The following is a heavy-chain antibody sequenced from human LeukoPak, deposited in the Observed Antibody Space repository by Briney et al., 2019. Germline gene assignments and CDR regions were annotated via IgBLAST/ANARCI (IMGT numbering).Heavy chain of an antibody. V-gene: IGHV4-4*07. D-gene: IGHD3-22*01. Sequence: PSEPLSLTCTVSGGSHSSYYWSWIRQPAGEGLEWIGRISTSGSTNYNPSLKSRVTMSVDTSNNQFSLKLSSVTAADTAVYYCARVSHYYDSSGYYYVRAFDIWGQGTMVTVSS. CDR2: ISTSGST. CDR1: GGSHSSYY. J-gene: IGHJ3*02. CDR3: ARVSHYYDSSGYYYVRAFDI.